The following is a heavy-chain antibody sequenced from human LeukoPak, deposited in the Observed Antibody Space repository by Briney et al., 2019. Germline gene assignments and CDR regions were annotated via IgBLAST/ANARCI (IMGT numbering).Heavy chain of an antibody. J-gene: IGHJ4*02. Sequence: ASVKVSCKASGDTFSKYAISWVRQAPGKGLEWMGGIIPILGTANYAQKFQGRVTITADESTSTAYMELRSLRSDDTAVYYCARGGPLNFIVVVPAAYDYWGQGTLVTVSS. CDR3: ARGGPLNFIVVVPAAYDY. CDR2: IIPILGTA. D-gene: IGHD2-2*01. V-gene: IGHV1-69*13. CDR1: GDTFSKYA.